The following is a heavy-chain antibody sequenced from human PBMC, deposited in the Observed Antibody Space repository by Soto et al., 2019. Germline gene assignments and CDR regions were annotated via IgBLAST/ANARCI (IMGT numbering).Heavy chain of an antibody. D-gene: IGHD6-6*01. J-gene: IGHJ6*02. Sequence: EVQLVESGGGLVQPGRSLRLSCAVSGFTFDDYAMHWVPQPPGKGLEWVSGLSWNGDYTGFADSVKGRFTISRDNTKNSLYLQMTSLRAEDTALYYCAKGTRSSYYYGMDVWGQGTTVTVSS. V-gene: IGHV3-9*01. CDR2: LSWNGDYT. CDR1: GFTFDDYA. CDR3: AKGTRSSYYYGMDV.